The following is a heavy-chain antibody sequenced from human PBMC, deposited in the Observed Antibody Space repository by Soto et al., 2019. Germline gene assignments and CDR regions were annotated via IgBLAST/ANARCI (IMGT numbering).Heavy chain of an antibody. V-gene: IGHV1-69*12. J-gene: IGHJ6*02. CDR2: IIPIFGTA. Sequence: QVQLVQSGAEVKKPGSSVKVSCKASGGTFSSYAISWVRQAPGQGLEWMGGIIPIFGTANYAQKFEGRVTISAEESTSPAYLELRSLRAEDTAVYYCAREGLMDVWGQGTTVTVSS. CDR3: AREGLMDV. CDR1: GGTFSSYA.